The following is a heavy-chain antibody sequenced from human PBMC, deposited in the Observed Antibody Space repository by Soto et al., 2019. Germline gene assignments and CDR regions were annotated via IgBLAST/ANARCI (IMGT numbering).Heavy chain of an antibody. CDR1: GFTFSSYS. CDR2: ISSSSSYI. Sequence: EVQLVESGGGLVKPGGSLRLSCAASGFTFSSYSMNWVRQAPGKGLEWVSSISSSSSYIYYADSVKGRFTISRDNAKNSLYLQMNSLRAEDTAVYYCARVPYSSSWYSYYYYYMDVWGKGTTVTVSS. V-gene: IGHV3-21*01. J-gene: IGHJ6*03. D-gene: IGHD6-13*01. CDR3: ARVPYSSSWYSYYYYYMDV.